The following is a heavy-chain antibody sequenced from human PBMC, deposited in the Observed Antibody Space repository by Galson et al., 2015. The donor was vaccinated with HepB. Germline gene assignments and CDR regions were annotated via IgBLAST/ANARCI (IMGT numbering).Heavy chain of an antibody. V-gene: IGHV3-23*01. CDR2: ISGSGAGT. CDR1: GFTFSSYA. Sequence: SLRLSCAASGFTFSSYAMTWVRQTPGKGLEWVSSISGSGAGTCYADSVKGRFTISRDSSKNTLYLQMNSLRVEDTAVYYCAKGVGLNCGGDCYWFDYWGQGALVTVSS. CDR3: AKGVGLNCGGDCYWFDY. J-gene: IGHJ4*02. D-gene: IGHD2-21*01.